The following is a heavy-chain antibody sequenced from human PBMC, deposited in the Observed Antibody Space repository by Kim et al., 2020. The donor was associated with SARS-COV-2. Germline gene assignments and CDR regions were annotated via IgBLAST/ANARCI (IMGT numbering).Heavy chain of an antibody. V-gene: IGHV3-53*01. D-gene: IGHD2-8*01. CDR2: GST. J-gene: IGHJ4*02. Sequence: GSTYYADSVKGRFTSTRDNSKNTLYLQMNSLRAEDTAVYYCACTRPPFDYWGQGTLVTVSS. CDR3: ACTRPPFDY.